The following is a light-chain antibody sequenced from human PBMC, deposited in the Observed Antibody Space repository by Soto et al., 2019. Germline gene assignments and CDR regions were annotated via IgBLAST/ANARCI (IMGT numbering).Light chain of an antibody. CDR1: SSNIGKNY. V-gene: IGLV1-51*01. Sequence: QSVLTQPPSVSAAPGQKVTISCSGSSSNIGKNYVSWYQQLPGTAPKLLIYDNNKRPSGIPDRFSGSKSGTSATLGITGLQTGDEADYYCGTCDSSLSVLVFGGGTKLTVL. CDR2: DNN. CDR3: GTCDSSLSVLV. J-gene: IGLJ2*01.